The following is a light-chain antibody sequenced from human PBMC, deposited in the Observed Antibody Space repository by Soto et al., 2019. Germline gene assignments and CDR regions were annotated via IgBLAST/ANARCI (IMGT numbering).Light chain of an antibody. CDR1: QNLHSF. CDR2: DGS. J-gene: IGKJ5*01. V-gene: IGKV3-11*01. Sequence: EIVLRQSPATLSVSPGERVTLSCRASQNLHSFLNWYQQRPGQAPRPLIYDGSKRAAGVPDRISGDGSGTDYTLTISSLEPEDFAVYYCQQRTRWPMTFGQGTRWRL. CDR3: QQRTRWPMT.